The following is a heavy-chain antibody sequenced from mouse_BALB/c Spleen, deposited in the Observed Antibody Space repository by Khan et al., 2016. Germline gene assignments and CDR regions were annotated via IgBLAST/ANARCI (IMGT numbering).Heavy chain of an antibody. CDR1: GFSLTTYG. CDR3: ARDDYDGYFDV. V-gene: IGHV2-9*02. CDR2: IWAGGYT. D-gene: IGHD2-4*01. J-gene: IGHJ1*01. Sequence: QVQLKESGPGLVAPSQSLSITCTVSGFSLTTYGVHWVRQPPGKGLEWLGVIWAGGYTNYNSALMSRLSISKDNSKSQVFLKLNSLQTDDTAMYYCARDDYDGYFDVWGAGTTVTVSS.